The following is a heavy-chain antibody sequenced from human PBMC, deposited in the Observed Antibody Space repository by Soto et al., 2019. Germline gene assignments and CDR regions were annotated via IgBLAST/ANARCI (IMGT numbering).Heavy chain of an antibody. CDR2: VYYNGFT. J-gene: IGHJ4*02. Sequence: SETLSLTCTVSGGSISSSNYYWAWIRQSPGKGLEWIGSVYYNGFTYYNPSLKSRVTISVDTSKNQFSLKLSSVTAADTAVYYCARGWMVYARAHYFDYWGQGTLVTVSS. CDR3: ARGWMVYARAHYFDY. V-gene: IGHV4-39*01. D-gene: IGHD2-8*01. CDR1: GGSISSSNYY.